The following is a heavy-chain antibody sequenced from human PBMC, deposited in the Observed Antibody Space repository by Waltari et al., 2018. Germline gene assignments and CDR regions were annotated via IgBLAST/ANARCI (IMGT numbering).Heavy chain of an antibody. CDR1: GFNFSSYG. J-gene: IGHJ6*03. CDR2: ISYDGSNK. CDR3: ARDWASMDV. V-gene: IGHV3-30*03. Sequence: QVQLVESGGGVVQPGRSLRLSCAASGFNFSSYGMHWVRQVPGKELEWVAVISYDGSNKYYADSVKGRFTISKDKSKNTLYLEMNSLRAEDTAMYYCARDWASMDVWGKGTMVTISS. D-gene: IGHD3-16*01.